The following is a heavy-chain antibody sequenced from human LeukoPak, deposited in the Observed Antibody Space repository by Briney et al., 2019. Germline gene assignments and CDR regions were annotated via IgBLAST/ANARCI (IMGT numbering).Heavy chain of an antibody. CDR3: ARLYYYDSSGPPL. CDR2: IYYTGRT. D-gene: IGHD3-22*01. V-gene: IGHV4-39*01. CDR1: GGSTSSSSYY. Sequence: SETLSLTCTVSGGSTSSSSYYWGWIRQPPGKGLEWTGNIYYTGRTYYNPSLKSRVTISVDTSKNQFSLKLSSVSAADTAVYYCARLYYYDSSGPPLWGQGTLVTVSS. J-gene: IGHJ4*02.